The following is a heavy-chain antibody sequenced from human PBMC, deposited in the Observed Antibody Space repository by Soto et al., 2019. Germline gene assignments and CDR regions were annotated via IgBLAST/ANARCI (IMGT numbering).Heavy chain of an antibody. Sequence: SVKVSCKASGDTFSSYAISWVRQAPGQGLEWMGGIIPIFGTANYAQKFQGRVTITADKSTSTAYMELSSLRSEDTAVYYCARDLGAGRWLQSDAFDIWGQGTMVMVS. D-gene: IGHD3-10*01. CDR3: ARDLGAGRWLQSDAFDI. V-gene: IGHV1-69*06. CDR2: IIPIFGTA. J-gene: IGHJ3*02. CDR1: GDTFSSYA.